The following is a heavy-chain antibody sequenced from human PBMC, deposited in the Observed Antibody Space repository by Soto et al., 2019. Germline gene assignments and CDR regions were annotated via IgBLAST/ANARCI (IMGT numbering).Heavy chain of an antibody. CDR3: ARDRYGDYGPYFDY. J-gene: IGHJ4*02. CDR1: GFTFSSYG. CDR2: IWYDGSNK. D-gene: IGHD4-17*01. Sequence: QVQLVESGGGVVQPGRSLRLSCAASGFTFSSYGMHWVRQAPGKGLEWVAVIWYDGSNKYYADSVKGRFTISRDNSKNTLYLQMNSLRAEDTAVYYCARDRYGDYGPYFDYWGQGTLVTVSS. V-gene: IGHV3-33*01.